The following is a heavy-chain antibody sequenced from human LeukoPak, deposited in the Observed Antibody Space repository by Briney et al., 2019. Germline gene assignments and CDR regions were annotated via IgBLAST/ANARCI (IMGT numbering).Heavy chain of an antibody. CDR3: ARHSSSWYGDFDY. D-gene: IGHD6-13*01. Sequence: SGTLSLTCTVSGGSISSYYWSWIRQPPGKGLEWIGYIYYSGSTNYNPSLKSRVTISVDTSKNQFSLKLSSVTAADTAVYYCARHSSSWYGDFDYWGQGTLVTVSS. CDR1: GGSISSYY. CDR2: IYYSGST. J-gene: IGHJ4*02. V-gene: IGHV4-59*08.